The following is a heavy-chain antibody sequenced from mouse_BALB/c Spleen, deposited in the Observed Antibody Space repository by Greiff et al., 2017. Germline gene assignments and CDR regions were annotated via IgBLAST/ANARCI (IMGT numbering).Heavy chain of an antibody. J-gene: IGHJ4*01. CDR2: IDPANGNT. V-gene: IGHV14-3*02. Sequence: VQLQQSGAELVKPGASVKLSCTASGFNIKDTYMHWVKQRPEQGLEWIGRIDPANGNTKYDPKFQGKATITADTSSNTAYLQLSSLTSEDTAVYYCASVVATDARDYWGQGTPVPVPS. D-gene: IGHD1-1*01. CDR3: ASVVATDARDY. CDR1: GFNIKDTY.